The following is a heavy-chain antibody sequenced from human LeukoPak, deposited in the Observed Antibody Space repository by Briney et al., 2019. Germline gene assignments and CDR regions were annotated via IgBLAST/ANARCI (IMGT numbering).Heavy chain of an antibody. V-gene: IGHV3-30*18. CDR1: GFTFRNYV. D-gene: IGHD1-1*01. Sequence: GGSLRLSCAASGFTFRNYVIHWVRQAPGKGLEWVAVISYDGSNKYYADSVKGRFTISRDNSKNTLYLQMNSLRAEGTAVYYCAKEPQKNDYYYGMDVWGQGTTVTVSS. J-gene: IGHJ6*02. CDR3: AKEPQKNDYYYGMDV. CDR2: ISYDGSNK.